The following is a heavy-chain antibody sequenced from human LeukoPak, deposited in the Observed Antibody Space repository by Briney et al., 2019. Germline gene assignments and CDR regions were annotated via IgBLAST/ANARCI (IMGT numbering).Heavy chain of an antibody. CDR2: IYYSGST. V-gene: IGHV4-59*08. J-gene: IGHJ4*02. CDR3: AKHPNSSGWFSGYFDY. D-gene: IGHD6-19*01. Sequence: PSETLSLTCTVSGGSISTYYWSWLRQPPGKGLEWIGYIYYSGSTNYKPSLKSRVTISVDTSKNQLSLKLSSVTAADTAVYYCAKHPNSSGWFSGYFDYWGQGTLVTVSS. CDR1: GGSISTYY.